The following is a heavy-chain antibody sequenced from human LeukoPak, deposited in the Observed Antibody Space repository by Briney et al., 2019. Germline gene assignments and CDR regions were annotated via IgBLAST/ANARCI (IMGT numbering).Heavy chain of an antibody. J-gene: IGHJ4*02. CDR3: AGSYSSSSTVVFYFDY. D-gene: IGHD6-6*01. CDR1: GGSISSYY. CDR2: IYYSGST. Sequence: SETLSLTCTVSGGSISSYYWSWVRQPPGKGLEWIGYIYYSGSTNYNPSLKSRVTISVDTSKNQFSLKLSSVTAADTAVYYCAGSYSSSSTVVFYFDYWGQGTLVTVSS. V-gene: IGHV4-59*01.